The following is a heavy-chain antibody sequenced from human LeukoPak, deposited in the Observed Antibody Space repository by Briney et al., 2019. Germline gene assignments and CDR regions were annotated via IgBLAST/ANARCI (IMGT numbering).Heavy chain of an antibody. V-gene: IGHV3-7*01. CDR2: IKEDGGEI. J-gene: IGHJ4*02. CDR3: ARDSFGESYFDY. Sequence: GGSLRLSCAASEFPFSSYWMSWVRQAPGKGLEWVANIKEDGGEINYVDSVKGRFTISRDNAKNSLYLQMNSLRVEDTAVYYCARDSFGESYFDYWGQGTLVTVSS. CDR1: EFPFSSYW. D-gene: IGHD3-10*01.